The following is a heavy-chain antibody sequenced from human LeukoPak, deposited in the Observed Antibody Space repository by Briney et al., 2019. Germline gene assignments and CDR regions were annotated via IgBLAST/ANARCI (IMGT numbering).Heavy chain of an antibody. CDR1: GFTFSSYS. CDR3: ARGLDYVWGSYRQGVY. CDR2: ISSSSSPI. D-gene: IGHD3-16*02. V-gene: IGHV3-48*04. Sequence: GGSLRLSCAASGFTFSSYSMSWVRQAPGKGLEWISYISSSSSPIYYADSVKGRFTLSRDNAENSLYLQMNSLRAEDTAVYYCARGLDYVWGSYRQGVYWGQGTLVTVSS. J-gene: IGHJ4*02.